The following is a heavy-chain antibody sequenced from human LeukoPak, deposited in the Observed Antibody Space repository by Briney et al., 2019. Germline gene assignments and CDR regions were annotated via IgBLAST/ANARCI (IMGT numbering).Heavy chain of an antibody. J-gene: IGHJ4*02. D-gene: IGHD5-12*01. V-gene: IGHV3-72*01. CDR3: ARGISTGLRSPGF. CDR2: SVNKANSYTT. Sequence: QPGGSLRLSCAASGFTFSDYYMDWVRQAPGKGLEWVGRSVNKANSYTTAYAASVQGRFTISRDDSQKSLYLEMNSLKTEDTAMYYCARGISTGLRSPGFWGQGTLVTVSP. CDR1: GFTFSDYY.